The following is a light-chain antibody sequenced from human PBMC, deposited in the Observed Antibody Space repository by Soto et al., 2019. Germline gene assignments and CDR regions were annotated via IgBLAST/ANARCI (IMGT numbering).Light chain of an antibody. CDR2: APS. Sequence: DIQMTQYPSSLSASVGDRVTITCRASQRINRNLNWYQHKPGKAPKLLIYAPSSFQNGVPSRFXCGGSGTEFTLSINRLKAEEFGTYYWNQSVTTASIIFGQGTRLEIK. CDR3: NQSVTTASII. V-gene: IGKV1-39*01. CDR1: QRINRN. J-gene: IGKJ5*01.